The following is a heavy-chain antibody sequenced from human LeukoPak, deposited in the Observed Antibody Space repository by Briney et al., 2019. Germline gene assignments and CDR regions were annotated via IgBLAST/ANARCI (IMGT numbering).Heavy chain of an antibody. V-gene: IGHV4-34*01. CDR2: INHSGST. D-gene: IGHD5-18*01. CDR1: GGSFSGYY. CDR3: ARVGSYGLVY. Sequence: PSETLSLTCAVYGGSFSGYYWSWIRQPPGKGLEWIGEINHSGSTNYNPSLKSRVIISVDTSKNQFSLKLSSVTAADTAVYYCARVGSYGLVYWGQGTLVTVSS. J-gene: IGHJ4*02.